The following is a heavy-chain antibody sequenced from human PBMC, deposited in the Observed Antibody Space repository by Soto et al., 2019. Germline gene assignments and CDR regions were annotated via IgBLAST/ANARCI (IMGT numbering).Heavy chain of an antibody. V-gene: IGHV1-8*01. Sequence: QVQLVQSGAEVKKPGASVKVSCKASGYTFTSYDINWVRQATGQGLEWMGWMNPNSGNTGYAQKFQGRVTMTRNSSISTAYMELSSLRSEDTAVYYCARRNDFWSGLQVDYWGQGTLVTVSS. CDR3: ARRNDFWSGLQVDY. CDR1: GYTFTSYD. CDR2: MNPNSGNT. D-gene: IGHD3-3*01. J-gene: IGHJ4*02.